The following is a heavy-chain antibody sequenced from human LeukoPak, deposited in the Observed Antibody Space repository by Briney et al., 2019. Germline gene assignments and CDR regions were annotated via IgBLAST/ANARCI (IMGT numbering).Heavy chain of an antibody. J-gene: IGHJ4*02. CDR2: IRYDGSNK. V-gene: IGHV3-30*02. CDR1: GFTFSLYP. CDR3: AKDLSKGLLYRRGMYYFDY. D-gene: IGHD3-10*01. Sequence: GRSLRLSCAASGFTFSLYPMHWVRQASGKGLEWVAFIRYDGSNKYYADSVKGRFTISRDNSKNTLYLQMNSLRAEDTAVYYCAKDLSKGLLYRRGMYYFDYWGQGTLVTVSS.